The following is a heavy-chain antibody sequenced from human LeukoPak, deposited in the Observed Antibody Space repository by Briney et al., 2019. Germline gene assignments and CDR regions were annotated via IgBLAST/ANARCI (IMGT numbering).Heavy chain of an antibody. D-gene: IGHD6-13*01. CDR3: ARDRVPYSSSWYERRGMNWFDP. V-gene: IGHV1-69*13. CDR2: IIPIFGTA. J-gene: IGHJ5*02. CDR1: GGTFSSYA. Sequence: SVKVSCKASGGTFSSYAISWVRQAPGQGLEWMGGIIPIFGTANYAQKFQGRVTITADESTSTAYMELSSLRSEDTAVYYCARDRVPYSSSWYERRGMNWFDPWGQGTLVTVSS.